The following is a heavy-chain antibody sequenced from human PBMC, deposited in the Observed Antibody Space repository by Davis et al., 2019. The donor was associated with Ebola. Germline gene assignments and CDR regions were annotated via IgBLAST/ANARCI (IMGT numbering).Heavy chain of an antibody. V-gene: IGHV4-39*01. CDR2: IYYSGST. D-gene: IGHD6-6*01. J-gene: IGHJ4*02. Sequence: SETLSLTCTVSGGSISSSSYYWGWIRQPPGKGLEWIRSIYYSGSTYYNPSLKSRVTISVDTSKNQFSLKLSSVTAADTAVYYCATEYSSLYYFDYWGQGTLVTVSS. CDR3: ATEYSSLYYFDY. CDR1: GGSISSSSYY.